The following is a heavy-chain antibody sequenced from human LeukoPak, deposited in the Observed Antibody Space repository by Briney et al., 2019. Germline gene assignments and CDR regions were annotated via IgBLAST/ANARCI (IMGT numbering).Heavy chain of an antibody. CDR3: AKAGTYGAFDY. CDR2: IYPGDSRT. J-gene: IGHJ4*02. V-gene: IGHV5-51*01. Sequence: GESLKISCKASGYTFTDYWIGWVRQMPGKGLEWMAVIYPGDSRTRYNPSFQGQVTISADKSINTAYLQWSSLKASDTAMYYCAKAGTYGAFDYWGQGTLVTVSS. D-gene: IGHD4-17*01. CDR1: GYTFTDYW.